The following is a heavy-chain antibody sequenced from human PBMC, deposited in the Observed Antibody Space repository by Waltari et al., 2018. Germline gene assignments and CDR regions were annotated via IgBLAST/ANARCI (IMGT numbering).Heavy chain of an antibody. J-gene: IGHJ4*02. CDR1: GYTFTDYY. D-gene: IGHD3-22*01. V-gene: IGHV1-69-2*01. CDR3: ATAGPQGTYYYDSSGYGLSV. Sequence: EVQLVQSGAEVKKPGATVKISCKVSGYTFTDYYMHWVQQAPGKGLEWMGLVDPEDGETIYAAKFQGRVTITADTSTDTAYMELSSLRSEDTAVYYCATAGPQGTYYYDSSGYGLSVWGQGTLVTVSS. CDR2: VDPEDGET.